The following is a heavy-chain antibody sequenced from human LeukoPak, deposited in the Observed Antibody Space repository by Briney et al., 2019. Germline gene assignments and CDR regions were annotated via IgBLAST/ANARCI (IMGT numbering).Heavy chain of an antibody. CDR1: GGSISSYY. J-gene: IGHJ4*02. CDR2: IYTSGGT. D-gene: IGHD4-23*01. V-gene: IGHV4-4*07. CDR3: ARTRDYGGNSDFDY. Sequence: SETLSLTCTVSGGSISSYYWSWIRQPAGKGLEWIGRIYTSGGTNYNPSLKSRVTMSLDTSKNQFSLQLNSVTASDTAVYYCARTRDYGGNSDFDYWGQGTLVTVSS.